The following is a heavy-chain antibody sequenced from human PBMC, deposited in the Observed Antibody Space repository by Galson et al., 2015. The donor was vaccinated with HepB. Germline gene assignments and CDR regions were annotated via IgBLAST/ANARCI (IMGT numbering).Heavy chain of an antibody. V-gene: IGHV1-3*01. J-gene: IGHJ4*02. Sequence: SVKVSCKASGYAFTTSAVHWVRQAPGQRLEWMGWINARNGNTKYSQKFPGRVTIARDTSANTVYMDLSSLRSEDTAVYYCARVRALFAATSVKTGYYFDYWGQGTLGTVSS. CDR2: INARNGNT. CDR1: GYAFTTSA. D-gene: IGHD3-10*01. CDR3: ARVRALFAATSVKTGYYFDY.